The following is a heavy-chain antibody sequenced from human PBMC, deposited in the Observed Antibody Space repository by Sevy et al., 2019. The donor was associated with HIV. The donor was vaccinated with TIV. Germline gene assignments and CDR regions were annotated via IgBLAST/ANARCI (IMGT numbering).Heavy chain of an antibody. CDR3: ARDYDFWTHYFDY. Sequence: GGCLRLSCAASGFTFSAYWMSWVRQAPGKGLEWVATINQGGSEEYYVDSVKGRFTISRDNPKSSLYLQMNSLRAEDTAVYYCARDYDFWTHYFDYWGPGTLVTVSS. CDR1: GFTFSAYW. V-gene: IGHV3-7*01. J-gene: IGHJ4*02. CDR2: INQGGSEE. D-gene: IGHD3-3*01.